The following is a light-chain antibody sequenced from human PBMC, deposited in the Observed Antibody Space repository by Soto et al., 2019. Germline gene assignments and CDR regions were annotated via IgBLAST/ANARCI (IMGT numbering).Light chain of an antibody. V-gene: IGKV3-15*01. Sequence: EIVMTQSPATLSVSPGERVTLSCRASQSVSSRLAWYQQKPGQSPRLLIYGASTRATGIPARFSGSGSGTEFTLTISSLQSEDFGVYYCQQRSNWPPTFGQGTKVEIK. J-gene: IGKJ1*01. CDR1: QSVSSR. CDR3: QQRSNWPPT. CDR2: GAS.